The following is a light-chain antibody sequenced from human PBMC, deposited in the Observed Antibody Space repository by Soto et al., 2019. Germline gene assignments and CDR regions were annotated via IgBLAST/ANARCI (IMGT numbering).Light chain of an antibody. Sequence: EIVMTQSTDTLSVSPGERATLSCRASQSVSSNVAWYQQKPGQAPRLLIYGASTRATGVPARFSGSGSGTEFTLTISSLQSEDFAVYYCQLYNNWPLTFGPGTKVDIK. V-gene: IGKV3-15*01. CDR3: QLYNNWPLT. CDR1: QSVSSN. J-gene: IGKJ3*01. CDR2: GAS.